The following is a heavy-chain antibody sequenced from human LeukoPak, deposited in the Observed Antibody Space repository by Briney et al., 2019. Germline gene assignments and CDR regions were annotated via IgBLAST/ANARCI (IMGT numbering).Heavy chain of an antibody. D-gene: IGHD5-18*01. CDR2: ISSSSSYI. Sequence: PGGSLRLSCAASGFTFSSYSMNWVRQAPGKGLEWVSSISSSSSYIYYADSVKGRFTISRDNAKNSLYLQMNSLRAEDTAVYYCARDKFFPGGYSYGFDYWGQGTLVTVSS. V-gene: IGHV3-21*01. CDR3: ARDKFFPGGYSYGFDY. J-gene: IGHJ4*02. CDR1: GFTFSSYS.